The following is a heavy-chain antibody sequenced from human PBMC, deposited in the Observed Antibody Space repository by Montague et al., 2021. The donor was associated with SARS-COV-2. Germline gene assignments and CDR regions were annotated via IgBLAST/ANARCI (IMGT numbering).Heavy chain of an antibody. J-gene: IGHJ4*02. CDR1: GIPFSSYA. D-gene: IGHD3-10*01. Sequence: SRSLSCSASGIPFSSYAMHWVRQAPGKGLEWVAVISYDGSNKYYADPVKGRFTISRDNSKNTLYLQMNSLRAEDTAVYYCAREGLSGSYYGFLDYWGQGTLVTVSS. CDR3: AREGLSGSYYGFLDY. CDR2: ISYDGSNK. V-gene: IGHV3-30-3*01.